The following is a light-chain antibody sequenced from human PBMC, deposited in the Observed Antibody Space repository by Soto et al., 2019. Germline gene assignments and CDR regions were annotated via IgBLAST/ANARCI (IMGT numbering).Light chain of an antibody. CDR2: EVS. CDR1: SSDIGSYKH. CDR3: SSYASSRSYV. Sequence: QSVLTKPVSVSGSHVQSGTISCTGTSSDIGSYKHVSWYQQYPGKAPKLMIYEVSDRPSGVSNRFSGSKSGNTASLTISGLQAEDEADYYCSSYASSRSYVFGTGTKVTVL. V-gene: IGLV2-14*03. J-gene: IGLJ1*01.